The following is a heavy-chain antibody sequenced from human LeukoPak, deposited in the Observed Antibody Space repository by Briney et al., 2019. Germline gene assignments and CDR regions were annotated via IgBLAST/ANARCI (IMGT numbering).Heavy chain of an antibody. CDR3: ARPPITADAFDI. Sequence: SETLSLTCAVYGGSFSGYYWSWIRQPPGKGLEWIGEINHSRSTNYNPSLKSRVTISVDTSKNQFSLKLSSVTAADTAVYYCARPPITADAFDIWGQGTMVTVSS. D-gene: IGHD5-24*01. CDR1: GGSFSGYY. V-gene: IGHV4-34*01. J-gene: IGHJ3*02. CDR2: INHSRST.